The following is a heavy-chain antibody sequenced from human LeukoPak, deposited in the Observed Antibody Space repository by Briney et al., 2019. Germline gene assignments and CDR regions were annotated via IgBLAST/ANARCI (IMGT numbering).Heavy chain of an antibody. V-gene: IGHV4-4*07. Sequence: SETLSLTCTVSGGSISSYYWSWIRQPAGKGLEWIGRIYTSGSTNYNPSLKSRVTMSVDTSKNQFSLKLSSVTAADTAMYYCARGTLYRGWSYYLDFWGQGSQVTVSS. CDR2: IYTSGST. J-gene: IGHJ4*02. D-gene: IGHD6-19*01. CDR1: GGSISSYY. CDR3: ARGTLYRGWSYYLDF.